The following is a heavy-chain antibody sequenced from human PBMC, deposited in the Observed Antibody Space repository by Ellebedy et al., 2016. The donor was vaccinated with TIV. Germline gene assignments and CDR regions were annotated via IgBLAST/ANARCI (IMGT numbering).Heavy chain of an antibody. CDR3: ARYRLGEGSGYEFFDY. CDR1: GYTFINYG. CDR2: INTYNGNR. J-gene: IGHJ4*02. V-gene: IGHV1-18*04. D-gene: IGHD5-12*01. Sequence: AASVKVSCKASGYTFINYGFIWVRQAPGQGIEWMGWINTYNGNRNYAQKLQGRLTMTTDTSTGTAYMELRSLRSADTAVYYCARYRLGEGSGYEFFDYWGQGTLVTVSS.